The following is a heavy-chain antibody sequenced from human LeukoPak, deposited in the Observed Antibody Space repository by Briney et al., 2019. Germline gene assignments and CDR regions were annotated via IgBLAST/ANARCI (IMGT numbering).Heavy chain of an antibody. CDR2: IRYDGSHE. CDR3: AKEVRVVTAILYFDH. V-gene: IGHV3-30*02. D-gene: IGHD2-21*02. Sequence: GGSLRLSCAASGFSFSSNDMHWVRQAPGKGLEGEAFIRYDGSHEHYIESVKGRFTVSRDNSKNTLYLQMNSLRVDDTAVYFCAKEVRVVTAILYFDHWGQGSLVTVSS. CDR1: GFSFSSND. J-gene: IGHJ4*01.